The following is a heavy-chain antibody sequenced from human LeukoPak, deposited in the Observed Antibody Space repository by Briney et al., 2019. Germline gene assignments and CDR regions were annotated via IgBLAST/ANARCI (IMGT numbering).Heavy chain of an antibody. CDR1: GFTFSVFW. D-gene: IGHD3-22*01. J-gene: IGHJ4*02. V-gene: IGHV3-7*01. CDR3: ARGQYYYDSSGHFYFDY. CDR2: IKQDGSEK. Sequence: GGSLRLSCAASGFTFSVFWMSWVRRAPGKGLEWVANIKQDGSEKYYVDSVRGRFTISRDNAQNSLYLQMNSLSAEDTAVYYCARGQYYYDSSGHFYFDYWGQGTLVTVSS.